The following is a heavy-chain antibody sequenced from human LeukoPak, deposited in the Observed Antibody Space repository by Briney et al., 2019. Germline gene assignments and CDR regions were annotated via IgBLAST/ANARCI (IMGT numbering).Heavy chain of an antibody. V-gene: IGHV3-7*01. Sequence: GGSLRLSCAASGFTFSSSWMTWVRQAPGKGLEWLANIKGDGSDKNYVDSVKGRFTISRDNAKNSLFLQMSSLRGEVTALYYCATDHWGPNSWGQGTLVSVSS. J-gene: IGHJ4*02. CDR1: GFTFSSSW. CDR2: IKGDGSDK. D-gene: IGHD3-16*01. CDR3: ATDHWGPNS.